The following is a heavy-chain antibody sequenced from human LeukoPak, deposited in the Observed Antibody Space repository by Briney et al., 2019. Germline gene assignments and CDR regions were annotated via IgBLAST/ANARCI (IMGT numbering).Heavy chain of an antibody. Sequence: GGSLRLSCAASGFSFSIYAMSWVRQAPGKGLEWVSAISGSGGSTYYADSVKGRFTISRDNSKNTLYLQMNSLRAEDTAVYYCARDLYYGSGTAMDVWGQGTTVTVSS. J-gene: IGHJ6*02. V-gene: IGHV3-23*01. CDR1: GFSFSIYA. D-gene: IGHD3-10*01. CDR2: ISGSGGST. CDR3: ARDLYYGSGTAMDV.